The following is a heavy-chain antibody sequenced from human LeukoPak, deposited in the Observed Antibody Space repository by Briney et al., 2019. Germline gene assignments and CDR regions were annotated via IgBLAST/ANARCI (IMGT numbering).Heavy chain of an antibody. J-gene: IGHJ4*02. Sequence: PGGSLRLSCVASGFTLSSYSMNWVRQAPGEGLEWVAFISSGSSYKYYADSVNGRFTISRDNAKNSLSLQMDSLRAEDTAVYYCARDARQMTSMTNFDYWGQGTLVTVSS. D-gene: IGHD4-11*01. CDR2: ISSGSSYK. V-gene: IGHV3-21*06. CDR3: ARDARQMTSMTNFDY. CDR1: GFTLSSYS.